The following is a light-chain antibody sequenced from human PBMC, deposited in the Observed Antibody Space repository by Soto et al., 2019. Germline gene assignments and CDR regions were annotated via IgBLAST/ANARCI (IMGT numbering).Light chain of an antibody. CDR1: QSISNSY. Sequence: EIVLTQSPGTLSLSPGERATLSCRASQSISNSYLAWYQQKPGQAPRLLIYGASSRATGIPDRFSGSGSGTDFTLTISRLEPEDFAVYYCQQYGSSPLTWTFGQGTKVDI. V-gene: IGKV3-20*01. CDR3: QQYGSSPLTWT. J-gene: IGKJ1*01. CDR2: GAS.